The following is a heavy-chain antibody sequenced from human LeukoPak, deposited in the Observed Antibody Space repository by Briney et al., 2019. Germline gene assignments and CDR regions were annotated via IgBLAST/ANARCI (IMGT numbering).Heavy chain of an antibody. V-gene: IGHV3-74*01. CDR1: GFTFSNYW. CDR3: ASASSHRIAAGGDY. Sequence: GGSLRLSCAASGFTFSNYWMHWVRQAPGKGLVWVSRINSDGSSRNYSDSVKGRFTISRDNAKNTLYLQMSSLRAEDTAVYYCASASSHRIAAGGDYWGQGTLVTVSS. CDR2: INSDGSSR. J-gene: IGHJ4*02. D-gene: IGHD6-13*01.